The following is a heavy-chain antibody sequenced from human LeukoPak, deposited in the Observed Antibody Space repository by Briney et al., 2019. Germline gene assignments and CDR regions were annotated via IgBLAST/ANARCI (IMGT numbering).Heavy chain of an antibody. D-gene: IGHD4-17*01. CDR1: GYTFTGYF. CDR2: INPNSGGT. Sequence: GASVKVSCKTSGYTFTGYFMHWVRQAPGQGLEWMGWINPNSGGTYYAQKFEGRVTLTRATSISTAYMELSRLRSDDTAFSYCARVTVTTEFDCWGQGPLLTVSS. J-gene: IGHJ4*02. V-gene: IGHV1-2*02. CDR3: ARVTVTTEFDC.